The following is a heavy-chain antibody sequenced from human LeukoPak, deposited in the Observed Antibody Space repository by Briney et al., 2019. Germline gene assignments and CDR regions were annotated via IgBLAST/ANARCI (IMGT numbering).Heavy chain of an antibody. J-gene: IGHJ6*02. CDR2: IIPILGIA. Sequence: GASVTVSCKASGGTFSSYTISWVRQAPGQGLEWMGRIIPILGIANYAQKFQGRVTITADKSTGTAYMELSSLRSEDTAVYYCARDRYCSSTSCYGGYYYYGMDVWGQGTTVTVSS. V-gene: IGHV1-69*04. CDR1: GGTFSSYT. CDR3: ARDRYCSSTSCYGGYYYYGMDV. D-gene: IGHD2-2*01.